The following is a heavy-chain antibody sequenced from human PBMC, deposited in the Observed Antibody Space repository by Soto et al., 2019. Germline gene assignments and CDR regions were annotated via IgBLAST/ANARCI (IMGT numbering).Heavy chain of an antibody. J-gene: IGHJ4*02. CDR3: AKFKGFNWNYVFDY. CDR2: IGGSSGTT. CDR1: GLTFSNFA. D-gene: IGHD1-7*01. V-gene: IGHV3-23*01. Sequence: WGSLRLSCELSGLTFSNFAMSWVRQPPGRGLEWASAIGGSSGTTFYADSVKGRYTITKDYAKNMLYLQMNSLRAEDTAVYYCAKFKGFNWNYVFDYWGQGVPVTVSS.